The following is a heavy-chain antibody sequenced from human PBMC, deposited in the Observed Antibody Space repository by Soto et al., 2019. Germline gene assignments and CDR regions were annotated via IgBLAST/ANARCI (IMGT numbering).Heavy chain of an antibody. CDR1: GFIFPNFG. D-gene: IGHD6-13*01. CDR2: VSSDGSRK. J-gene: IGHJ4*02. Sequence: LRLSCEASGFIFPNFGLHWVRQAPGKGLQWLGVVSSDGSRKYYADSVRGRLNISRDNPKNTLYLQLDRLSADDTAVYYCAKSWNLDFSAAWYAPDYWGQGTLVTVSS. CDR3: AKSWNLDFSAAWYAPDY. V-gene: IGHV3-30*18.